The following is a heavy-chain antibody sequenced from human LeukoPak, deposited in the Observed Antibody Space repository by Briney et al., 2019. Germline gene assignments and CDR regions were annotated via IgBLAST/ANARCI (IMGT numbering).Heavy chain of an antibody. CDR3: ARDFEDIVVVPAAEEAGGKGRYWFDP. D-gene: IGHD2-2*01. J-gene: IGHJ5*02. CDR2: ISAYNGNT. Sequence: GASVKVSCKASGYTFTSYGISWVRQAPGQGLEWMGWISAYNGNTNYAQKLQGRVTMTTDTSTSTAYMELRSLRSDDTAVYYCARDFEDIVVVPAAEEAGGKGRYWFDPWGQGTLVTVSS. CDR1: GYTFTSYG. V-gene: IGHV1-18*01.